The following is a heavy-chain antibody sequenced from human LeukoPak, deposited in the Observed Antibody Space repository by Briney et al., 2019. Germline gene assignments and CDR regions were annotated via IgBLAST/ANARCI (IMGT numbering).Heavy chain of an antibody. CDR3: ARENSSGWSYYFDY. V-gene: IGHV3-21*01. J-gene: IGHJ4*02. CDR1: GFTFSSYS. Sequence: PGGSLRLSCAASGFTFSSYSMNWVRQAPGKGLEWVSSISSSSSYIYYADSVKGRFTISRDNAKNSLYLQMNSLRAEDTAVYYCARENSSGWSYYFDYWGQGTLVTVSS. CDR2: ISSSSSYI. D-gene: IGHD6-19*01.